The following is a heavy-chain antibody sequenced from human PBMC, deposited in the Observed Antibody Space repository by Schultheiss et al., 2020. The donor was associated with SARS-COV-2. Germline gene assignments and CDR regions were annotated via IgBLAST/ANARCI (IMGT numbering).Heavy chain of an antibody. CDR1: GGSISSYY. CDR3: ARGMGDFWNYYMDV. CDR2: IYYSGST. V-gene: IGHV4-59*01. D-gene: IGHD3-3*01. J-gene: IGHJ6*03. Sequence: SQTLSLTCTVSGGSISSYYWSWIRQPPGKGLEWIGYIYYSGSTNYNPSLKSRVTISVDTSKNQFSLKLSSVTAADTAVYYCARGMGDFWNYYMDVWGKGTTVTVSS.